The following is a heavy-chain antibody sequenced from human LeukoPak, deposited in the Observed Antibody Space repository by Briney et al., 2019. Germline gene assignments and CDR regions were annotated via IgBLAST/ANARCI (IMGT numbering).Heavy chain of an antibody. Sequence: SQTLSLTCTVSGGSISSGTYYWSWIRQPAGKGLEWIGRIYTSGSTNYNPSLKSRVTISVDTSKNQFSLKLSSVTAADTAVYYCARLGYCSGGSCPDYWGQGTLVTVSS. J-gene: IGHJ4*02. CDR1: GGSISSGTYY. CDR3: ARLGYCSGGSCPDY. CDR2: IYTSGST. D-gene: IGHD2-15*01. V-gene: IGHV4-61*02.